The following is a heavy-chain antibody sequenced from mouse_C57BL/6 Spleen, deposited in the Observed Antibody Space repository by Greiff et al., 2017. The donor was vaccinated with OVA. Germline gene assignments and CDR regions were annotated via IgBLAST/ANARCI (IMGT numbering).Heavy chain of an antibody. V-gene: IGHV1-5*01. J-gene: IGHJ4*01. Sequence: VQLQQSGTVLARPGASVKMSCKTSGYTFTSYWMDWVKQRPGQGLEWIGAIYPGNSDTYYNQKFKGKAKLTAVTTASTAYMELSSLTNEDSAVSYCSTGYGNYEDAMDYWGQGTSVTVSS. CDR1: GYTFTSYW. CDR2: IYPGNSDT. D-gene: IGHD2-1*01. CDR3: STGYGNYEDAMDY.